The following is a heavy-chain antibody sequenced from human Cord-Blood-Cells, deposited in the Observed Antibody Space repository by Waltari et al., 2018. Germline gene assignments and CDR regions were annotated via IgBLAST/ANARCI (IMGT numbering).Heavy chain of an antibody. CDR3: AAEYCSGGSCEYYFDY. Sequence: QVQLVQSGAEVKKPGASVKVSCKVSGYTLTELSMHWVRQAPGKGLEWMGGFDPEDGETIYAQKFHGRVTMTEDTSTDTAYMGLSSLRSEDTAVYYCAAEYCSGGSCEYYFDYWGQGTLVTVSS. CDR1: GYTLTELS. D-gene: IGHD2-15*01. J-gene: IGHJ4*02. V-gene: IGHV1-24*01. CDR2: FDPEDGET.